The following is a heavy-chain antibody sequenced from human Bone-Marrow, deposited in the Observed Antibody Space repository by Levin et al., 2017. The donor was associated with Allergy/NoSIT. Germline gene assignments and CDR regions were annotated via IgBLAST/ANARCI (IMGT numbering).Heavy chain of an antibody. Sequence: SVKVSCKASGFTFTSSAMQWVRQARGQRLEWIGWIVVGSGNTNYAQKFQERVTITRDMSTSTAYMELSSLRSEDTAVYYCAADRGDYYDSSGYYDGAFDSWGQGTMVTVSS. CDR3: AADRGDYYDSSGYYDGAFDS. CDR2: IVVGSGNT. D-gene: IGHD3-22*01. CDR1: GFTFTSSA. V-gene: IGHV1-58*02. J-gene: IGHJ3*02.